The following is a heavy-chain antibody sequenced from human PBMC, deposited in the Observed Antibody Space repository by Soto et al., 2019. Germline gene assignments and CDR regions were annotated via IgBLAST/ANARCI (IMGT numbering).Heavy chain of an antibody. CDR2: IYYSGST. CDR3: ASLGQLRWFDP. J-gene: IGHJ5*02. D-gene: IGHD5-18*01. Sequence: PSETLSLTCTVSGGSISSGGYYWSWIRQNPGKGLEWIGYIYYSGSTYYNPSLKSRVTISVDTSKNQFSLKLSTVTAADTAVYYCASLGQLRWFDPWGQGTRVTVSS. V-gene: IGHV4-31*03. CDR1: GGSISSGGYY.